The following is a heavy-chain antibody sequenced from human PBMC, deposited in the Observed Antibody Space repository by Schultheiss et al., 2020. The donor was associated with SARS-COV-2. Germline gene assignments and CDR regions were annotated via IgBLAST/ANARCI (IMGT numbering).Heavy chain of an antibody. Sequence: SETLSLTCTVSGGSISSESYYWSWIRQPAGKGLEWIGRIYTSGSTNYNPSLKSRVTISVDRSKNQFSLKLSSVTAADTAVYYCARDYMGGGVWGYWYFDLWGRGTLVTVSS. V-gene: IGHV4-61*02. CDR3: ARDYMGGGVWGYWYFDL. J-gene: IGHJ2*01. CDR2: IYTSGST. D-gene: IGHD2-21*02. CDR1: GGSISSESYY.